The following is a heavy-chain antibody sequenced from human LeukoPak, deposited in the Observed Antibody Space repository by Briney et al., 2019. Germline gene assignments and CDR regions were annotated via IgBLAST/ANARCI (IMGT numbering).Heavy chain of an antibody. CDR2: ISSSSGYI. CDR1: GFTFSSYS. CDR3: ARDREDDSSGYYYSHYYYYGMDV. D-gene: IGHD3-22*01. Sequence: GGSLRLSCAASGFTFSSYSMTWVRQAPGKGLEWVSSISSSSGYIYYADSVKGRFTISRDNAKNSLYLQMNSLRAEDTAVYYCARDREDDSSGYYYSHYYYYGMDVWGQGTTVTVSS. V-gene: IGHV3-21*01. J-gene: IGHJ6*02.